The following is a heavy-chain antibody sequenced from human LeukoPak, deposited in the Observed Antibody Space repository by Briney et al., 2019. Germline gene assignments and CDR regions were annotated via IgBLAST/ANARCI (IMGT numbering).Heavy chain of an antibody. Sequence: GGSLRLSCAASGFTFSSYAMSWVRQAPGKGPEWVSAISGSGGSTYYADSVKGRFTISRDNSKNTLYLQMNSLRAEDTAVYYCAKDPGGYSGYEYQDYWGQGTLVTVSS. CDR1: GFTFSSYA. D-gene: IGHD5-12*01. CDR3: AKDPGGYSGYEYQDY. V-gene: IGHV3-23*01. J-gene: IGHJ4*02. CDR2: ISGSGGST.